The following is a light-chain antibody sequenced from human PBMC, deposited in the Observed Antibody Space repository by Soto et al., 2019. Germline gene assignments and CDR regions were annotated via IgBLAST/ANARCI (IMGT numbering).Light chain of an antibody. CDR1: QSVGSTY. CDR2: AVS. CDR3: QQYGTSPLT. Sequence: EIVLTQSPGTLSLSPGERATLSCRASQSVGSTYSAWYQQKPGQAPKLLIYAVSSRATGNPDWFSGSGCRTDLTLTIRRLDPADVAVYYYQQYGTSPLTFGPGTKVDI. J-gene: IGKJ3*01. V-gene: IGKV3-20*01.